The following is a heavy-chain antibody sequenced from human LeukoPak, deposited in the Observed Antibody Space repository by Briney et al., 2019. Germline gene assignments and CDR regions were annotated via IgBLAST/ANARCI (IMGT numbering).Heavy chain of an antibody. CDR1: GGSFGGYY. V-gene: IGHV4-59*08. Sequence: PSETLSLTCAVYGGSFGGYYWTWIRQPPGKGLEWIGHVSNSGSTKYNPSLKSRVTISIDTSKKHFSLKLSSVTAADTAVYYCASRAYYDSSGLDYWGQGILVTVSS. CDR2: VSNSGST. J-gene: IGHJ4*02. D-gene: IGHD3-22*01. CDR3: ASRAYYDSSGLDY.